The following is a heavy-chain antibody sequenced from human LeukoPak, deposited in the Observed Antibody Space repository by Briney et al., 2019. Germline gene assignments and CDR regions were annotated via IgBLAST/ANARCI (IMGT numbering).Heavy chain of an antibody. CDR2: IYYSGNT. CDR1: GVSISSSNSY. D-gene: IGHD3-22*01. V-gene: IGHV4-39*01. J-gene: IGHJ4*02. CDR3: ARVTGYMIEDYFDY. Sequence: SETLSLTCTVSGVSISSSNSYWGWIRQPPGKGLEWFGSIYYSGNTYYNASLKSQVSISIDTSKNQFSLKLTSVTAADTAVYYCARVTGYMIEDYFDYWGQGTLVTVSS.